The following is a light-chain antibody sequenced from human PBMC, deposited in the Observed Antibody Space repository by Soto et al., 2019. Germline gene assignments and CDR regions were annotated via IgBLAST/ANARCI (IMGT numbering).Light chain of an antibody. CDR3: SSYTSNDVV. CDR1: SSDVGGYKY. Sequence: QSALTQPASGSGSPGQSVTISCTGTSSDVGGYKYVSWYQQHPNRAPKLIIYDVANRPSGVSNRFSGSKSGDTASLTISGLQADDEANYYCSSYTSNDVVFGGGTKLTVL. V-gene: IGLV2-14*03. J-gene: IGLJ2*01. CDR2: DVA.